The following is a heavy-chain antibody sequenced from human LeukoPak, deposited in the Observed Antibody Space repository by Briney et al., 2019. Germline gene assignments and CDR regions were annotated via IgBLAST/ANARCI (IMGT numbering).Heavy chain of an antibody. Sequence: RGSLRLSCAASGFTFSSYSMNWVRQAPGKGLEWVSSISSSSSYIYYADSVKGRFTISRDNAKNSLYLQMNSLRAEDTAVYYCARGLTGDLDYWGQGTLVTVSS. CDR3: ARGLTGDLDY. D-gene: IGHD7-27*01. J-gene: IGHJ4*02. CDR2: ISSSSSYI. CDR1: GFTFSSYS. V-gene: IGHV3-21*01.